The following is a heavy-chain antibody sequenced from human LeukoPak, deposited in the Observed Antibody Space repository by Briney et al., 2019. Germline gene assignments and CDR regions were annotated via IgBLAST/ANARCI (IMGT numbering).Heavy chain of an antibody. Sequence: GGSLRLSCAASGFTFSSYEMNWVRQAPGKGLEWVSYISSSGSTIYYADSVKGRFTISRDNAKNSLYLQMNSLRADDTAVYYCARALYSGSYSPDYWGQGPLVTVSS. D-gene: IGHD1-26*01. CDR2: ISSSGSTI. CDR3: ARALYSGSYSPDY. V-gene: IGHV3-48*03. J-gene: IGHJ4*02. CDR1: GFTFSSYE.